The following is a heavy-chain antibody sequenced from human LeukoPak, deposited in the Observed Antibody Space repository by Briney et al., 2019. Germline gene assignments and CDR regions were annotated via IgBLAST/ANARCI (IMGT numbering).Heavy chain of an antibody. J-gene: IGHJ6*02. Sequence: ASVKVSCKASGGTFSSYAISWVRQAPGQGLEWMGGIIPIFGTANYAQKFRGRVTITADESTSTAYMELSSLRSEDTAVYYCARSNNYYYYGMDVWGQGTTVTVSS. CDR2: IIPIFGTA. CDR1: GGTFSSYA. CDR3: ARSNNYYYYGMDV. V-gene: IGHV1-69*01.